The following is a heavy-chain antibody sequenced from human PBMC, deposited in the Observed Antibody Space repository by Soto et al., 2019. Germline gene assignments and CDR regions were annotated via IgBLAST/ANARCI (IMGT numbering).Heavy chain of an antibody. V-gene: IGHV1-24*01. CDR2: FDPEDGET. CDR3: ARTDYNPSLKSRVTISVDTSKNQFSLKLSSVTAADTAVYYCARLPEIVVVPAAMRSGIQYYYYGMDV. CDR1: GYTLTELS. J-gene: IGHJ6*02. Sequence: ASVKVSCKVSGYTLTELSMHWVRQAPGKGLEWMGGFDPEDGETIYAQKFQGRVTMTEDTSTDTAYMELSSLRSEDTAVYYCARTDYNPSLKSRVTISVDTSKNQFSLKLSSVTAADTAVYYCARLPEIVVVPAAMRSGIQYYYYGMDVWGQGATVTVSS. D-gene: IGHD3-10*01.